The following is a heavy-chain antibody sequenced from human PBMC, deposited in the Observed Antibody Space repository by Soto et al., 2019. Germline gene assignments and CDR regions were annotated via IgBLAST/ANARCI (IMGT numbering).Heavy chain of an antibody. CDR2: ISGSGGST. Sequence: GGSLRLSCAASGFTFSSYAMIWVRQAPGKGLEWVSAISGSGGSTYYADSVKGRFTISRDNSKNTLYLQMNSLRAEDTAVYYCANAIYSYYYGMDVWGQGTTVTVSS. D-gene: IGHD3-3*01. CDR1: GFTFSSYA. CDR3: ANAIYSYYYGMDV. J-gene: IGHJ6*02. V-gene: IGHV3-23*01.